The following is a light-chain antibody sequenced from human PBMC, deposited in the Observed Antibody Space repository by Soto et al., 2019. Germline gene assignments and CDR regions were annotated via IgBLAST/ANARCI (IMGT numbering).Light chain of an antibody. V-gene: IGKV3-15*01. J-gene: IGKJ2*01. CDR3: QQYNNWPPTFT. CDR2: GAS. CDR1: QSVSSN. Sequence: EIVMTQSPATLSVSPGERATLSCRASQSVSSNLAWYQQKPGQAPRLLIYGASTRATGIPSRFSGSGSGTEFTLTISILQSEDFAVYYCQQYNNWPPTFTFGQGTKREIK.